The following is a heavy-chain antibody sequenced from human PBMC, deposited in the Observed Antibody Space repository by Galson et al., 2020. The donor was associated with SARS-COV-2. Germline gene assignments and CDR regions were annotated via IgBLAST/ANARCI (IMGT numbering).Heavy chain of an antibody. CDR2: IDWDDDK. CDR1: GFSLSTSGMC. V-gene: IGHV2-70*01. J-gene: IGHJ6*02. CDR3: ARIYLGLDGCSGGSCYSYYYYGMDV. D-gene: IGHD2-15*01. Sequence: SGPTLVKPTQTLTLTCTFSGFSLSTSGMCVSWIRTPPGKALEWLALIDWDDDKYYSTSLKTRLTISKDTSKNQVVLTMTNMDPVDTATYYCARIYLGLDGCSGGSCYSYYYYGMDVWGQGTTVTGSS.